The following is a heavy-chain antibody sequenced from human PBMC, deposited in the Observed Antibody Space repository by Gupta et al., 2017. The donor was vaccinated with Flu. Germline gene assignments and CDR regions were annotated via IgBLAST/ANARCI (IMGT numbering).Heavy chain of an antibody. CDR2: VYYSGTT. Sequence: SIDNYYWSWIRQPPGNGLEWIGFVYYSGTTNYNPSLKSRLTLSLDTSHDHVSLKSTSVKAADTAVYECAGGDSYYKNWFAT. V-gene: IGHV4-59*01. CDR3: AGGDSYYKNWFAT. D-gene: IGHD2-21*02. J-gene: IGHJ5*01. CDR1: SIDNYY.